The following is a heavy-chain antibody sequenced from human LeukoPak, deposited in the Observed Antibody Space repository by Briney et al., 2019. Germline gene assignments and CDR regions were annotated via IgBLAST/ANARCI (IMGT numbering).Heavy chain of an antibody. CDR1: GFTASSNY. V-gene: IGHV3-66*01. Sequence: GGSLRLSCAASGFTASSNYMSWVRQAPGKGLEWVSLIYSGGATYYADSVKGRFTISRDNSKNTLYLQMNSLRAEDTAVYYCARDQYRGYKDYWGQGTLVTVSS. J-gene: IGHJ4*02. CDR3: ARDQYRGYKDY. CDR2: IYSGGAT. D-gene: IGHD3-10*01.